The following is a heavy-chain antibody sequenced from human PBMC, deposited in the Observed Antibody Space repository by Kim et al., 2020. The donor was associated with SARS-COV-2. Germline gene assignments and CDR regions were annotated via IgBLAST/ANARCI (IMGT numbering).Heavy chain of an antibody. V-gene: IGHV3-30*18. CDR2: ISYDGSNK. Sequence: GGSLRLSCAASGFTFSSYGMHWVRQAPGKGLEWVAVISYDGSNKYYADSVKGRFTISRDNSKNTLYLQMNSLRAEDTAVYYCAKDRVVGAGMDVWGQGTTVTVSS. J-gene: IGHJ6*02. D-gene: IGHD2-15*01. CDR3: AKDRVVGAGMDV. CDR1: GFTFSSYG.